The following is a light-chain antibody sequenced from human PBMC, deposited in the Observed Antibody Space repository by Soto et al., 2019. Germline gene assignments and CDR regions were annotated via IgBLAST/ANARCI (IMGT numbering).Light chain of an antibody. V-gene: IGLV1-40*01. J-gene: IGLJ2*01. CDR1: SSSIGAGYD. CDR3: QSYDSSLSGVV. Sequence: QSVLTQPPSVSGAPGQRVTISCAGASSSIGAGYDVHWYQQVPGTAPKLLIYGNFNRPSGVPDRFSGSKSGTSASLAITGLQAGDEADYYCQSYDSSLSGVVFGGGTKVTVL. CDR2: GNF.